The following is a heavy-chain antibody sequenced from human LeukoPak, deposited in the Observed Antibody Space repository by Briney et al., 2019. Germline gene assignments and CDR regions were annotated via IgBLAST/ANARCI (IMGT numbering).Heavy chain of an antibody. CDR1: GYTFTIYG. Sequence: ASVKVSCKASGYTFTIYGISWVRQAPGQGLEWMGGISAYNGNTNYAQKLQGRVTMTTDTSTSTAYMELRSLRSDDTAVYYRAREGLALGYCTSTSCYRYFQHWGQGTLVTVSS. J-gene: IGHJ1*01. V-gene: IGHV1-18*01. CDR3: AREGLALGYCTSTSCYRYFQH. D-gene: IGHD2-2*02. CDR2: ISAYNGNT.